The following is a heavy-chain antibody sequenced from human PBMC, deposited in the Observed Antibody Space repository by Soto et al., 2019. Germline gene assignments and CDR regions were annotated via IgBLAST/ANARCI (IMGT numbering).Heavy chain of an antibody. CDR3: AHSGVYYGSGSSINWFDP. Sequence: QITLKESGPTLVKPTQTLTLTCTFSGFSLSTSGVGVGWIRQPPGKALEWLALIYWDDDKRYSPSLKSRLTITKDTSKNQVVLTMTNMDPVDTATYYCAHSGVYYGSGSSINWFDPWGQGTLVTVSS. D-gene: IGHD3-10*01. CDR1: GFSLSTSGVG. J-gene: IGHJ5*02. CDR2: IYWDDDK. V-gene: IGHV2-5*02.